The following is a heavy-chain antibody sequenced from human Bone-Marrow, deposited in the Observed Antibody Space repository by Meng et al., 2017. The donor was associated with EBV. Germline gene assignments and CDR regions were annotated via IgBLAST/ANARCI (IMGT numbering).Heavy chain of an antibody. J-gene: IGHJ4*02. V-gene: IGHV1-2*02. CDR3: ARSREQLEAFDY. CDR2: INPNSGGT. CDR1: GNTFTRYY. D-gene: IGHD6-13*01. Sequence: QVQLGQSGAWVKNPGASVKDSCKASGNTFTRYYIAWVRQGPGQGLEWMGWINPNSGGTNYAQKFQGRVTMTRDTSISTAYMELSRLRSDDTAVYYCARSREQLEAFDYWGQGTLVTVSS.